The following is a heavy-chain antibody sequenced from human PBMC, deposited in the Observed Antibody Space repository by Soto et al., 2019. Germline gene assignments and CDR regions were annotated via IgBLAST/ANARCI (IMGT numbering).Heavy chain of an antibody. CDR3: ARDEGGYDILTGYYKAHHFDY. CDR2: ISPHNFNT. Sequence: AAVKVSCKASGYTFTHFYITWVRQAPGQGLEWMGAISPHNFNTNYAQKFRGRVTLTTEKSTNTAYMDLRSLTSDDTAVYYCARDEGGYDILTGYYKAHHFDYCGEGVTVTVYS. V-gene: IGHV1-18*01. J-gene: IGHJ4*02. CDR1: GYTFTHFY. D-gene: IGHD3-9*01.